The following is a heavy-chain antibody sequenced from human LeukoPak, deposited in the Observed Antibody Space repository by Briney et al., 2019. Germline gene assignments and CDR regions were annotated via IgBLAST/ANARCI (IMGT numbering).Heavy chain of an antibody. CDR2: INHSGST. CDR3: ALRASGYYPTIDY. V-gene: IGHV4-34*01. Sequence: PSETLSLTCAVYGGSFSGYYWSWIRQPPGKGLEWIGEINHSGSTNYNPSLKSRVTISVDTSKNQFSLKLSSVTAADTAVYYCALRASGYYPTIDYWGQGTLVTVSS. J-gene: IGHJ4*02. CDR1: GGSFSGYY. D-gene: IGHD3-22*01.